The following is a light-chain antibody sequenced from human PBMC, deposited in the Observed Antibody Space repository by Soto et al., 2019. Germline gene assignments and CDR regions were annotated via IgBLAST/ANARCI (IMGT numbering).Light chain of an antibody. J-gene: IGLJ2*01. CDR3: SSYTSSSTPVV. CDR1: SSDVGGSND. CDR2: DVS. V-gene: IGLV2-14*01. Sequence: QSVLTQPASVSGSPGQSITISCTGTSSDVGGSNDVSWYQQHPGKAPKLMIYDVSNRPSGVSNRFSGSKSGNTASLTISGLQAEDEADYYCSSYTSSSTPVVFGGGTKVTVL.